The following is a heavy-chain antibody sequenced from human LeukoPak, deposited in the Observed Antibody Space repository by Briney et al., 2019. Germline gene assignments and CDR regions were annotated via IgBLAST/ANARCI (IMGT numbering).Heavy chain of an antibody. D-gene: IGHD2-15*01. Sequence: SETLSLTCAVYGGSFSGYYWSWIRQPPGKGLEWIGEINHSGSTNYNPSLKSRVTISVDTSKNQFSLKLSSVTAADTAVYYCARASNCSGGSCYPYIYRIFDYWGQGTLVTVSS. CDR3: ARASNCSGGSCYPYIYRIFDY. J-gene: IGHJ4*02. CDR1: GGSFSGYY. V-gene: IGHV4-34*01. CDR2: INHSGST.